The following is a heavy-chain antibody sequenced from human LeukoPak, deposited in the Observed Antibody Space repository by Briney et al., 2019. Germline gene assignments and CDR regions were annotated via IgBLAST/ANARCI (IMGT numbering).Heavy chain of an antibody. Sequence: PGGSLRLSRAASGFTFSSYAMHWVRQAPGKGLEYVSAISSNGGSTYYANSVKGRFTISRDNSKNTVYLQMNSLRTEDTAVYYCARMKAVSGDANYLDYWGQGTLVTVSS. CDR3: ARMKAVSGDANYLDY. V-gene: IGHV3-64*01. CDR2: ISSNGGST. D-gene: IGHD5/OR15-5a*01. CDR1: GFTFSSYA. J-gene: IGHJ4*02.